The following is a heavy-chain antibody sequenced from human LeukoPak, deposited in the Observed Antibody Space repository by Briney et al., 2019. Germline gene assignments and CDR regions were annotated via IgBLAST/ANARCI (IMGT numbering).Heavy chain of an antibody. D-gene: IGHD3-3*01. CDR3: ARLTAIRFLEWLPHRYFDY. J-gene: IGHJ4*02. CDR2: IYYSGST. Sequence: KISETLSLTCTVSGGSVSSSSYYWGWIRQPPGKGLEWIGSIYYSGSTYYNPSLKSRVTISVDTSKNQFSLKLSSVTAADTAVYYCARLTAIRFLEWLPHRYFDYWGQGTLVTVSS. V-gene: IGHV4-39*01. CDR1: GGSVSSSSYY.